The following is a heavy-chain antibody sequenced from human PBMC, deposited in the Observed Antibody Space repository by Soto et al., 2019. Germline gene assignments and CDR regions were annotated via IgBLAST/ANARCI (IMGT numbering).Heavy chain of an antibody. CDR1: GFTVSSNY. D-gene: IGHD3-16*01. V-gene: IGHV3-66*01. CDR3: AKEGGGGFH. J-gene: IGHJ4*02. CDR2: IYIGGNT. Sequence: EVQLVESGGGLVQPGGSLRLSCAASGFTVSSNYMNWVRQAPGKGLEWVSVIYIGGNTYYADSVKGRFTISRDTSKTPLYLEMSSLGGEDAAVYYCAKEGGGGFHWGQGTLVTVSS.